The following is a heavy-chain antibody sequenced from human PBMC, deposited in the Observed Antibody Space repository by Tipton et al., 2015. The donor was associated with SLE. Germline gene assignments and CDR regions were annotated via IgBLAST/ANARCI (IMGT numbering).Heavy chain of an antibody. CDR2: IYPDDSDT. CDR3: ARVRAVPSARGYYGMDV. V-gene: IGHV5-51*03. D-gene: IGHD2-2*01. J-gene: IGHJ6*02. Sequence: QLVQSGAEVKKPGESLKISCQASGYTFNNFWIAWVRQMPGKGLEWVGVIYPDDSDTRYSPSFQGQVTISVDKSRSTAYLQWSSLKATDTATYYCARVRAVPSARGYYGMDVWGQGTTVTVSS. CDR1: GYTFNNFW.